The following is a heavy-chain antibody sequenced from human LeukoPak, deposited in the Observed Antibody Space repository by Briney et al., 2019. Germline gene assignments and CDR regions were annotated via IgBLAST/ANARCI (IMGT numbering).Heavy chain of an antibody. CDR3: AKNERYYDSSGYYNLFDP. Sequence: SETLSLTCTVSGGSISSYYWSWIRQPPGKGLEWIGYIYYSGSTNYNPSLKSRVTISVDTSKNQFSLKLSSVTAADSSVYYCAKNERYYDSSGYYNLFDPWGQGTLVTVSS. D-gene: IGHD3-22*01. J-gene: IGHJ5*02. CDR1: GGSISSYY. CDR2: IYYSGST. V-gene: IGHV4-59*12.